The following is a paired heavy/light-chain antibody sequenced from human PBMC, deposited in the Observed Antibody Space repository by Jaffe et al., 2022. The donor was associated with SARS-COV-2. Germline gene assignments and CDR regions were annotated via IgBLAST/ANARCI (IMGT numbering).Heavy chain of an antibody. V-gene: IGHV3-48*02. J-gene: IGHJ2*01. CDR2: ISSSTTTV. D-gene: IGHD2-21*02. CDR1: GFTLSTYG. CDR3: ARDRLVVPAYRSLDL. Sequence: EVQLVESGGGLVQPGGSLRLSCAASGFTLSTYGMNWVRQAPGKGLEWISFISSSTTTVYYADSVKGRFTIFRDNAKNSLYLQMNSLKDEDSAVYYCARDRLVVPAYRSLDLWGRGTLVTVSS.
Light chain of an antibody. J-gene: IGKJ2*01. CDR1: QSVSSD. CDR2: DAS. CDR3: QHYNNWPMYT. V-gene: IGKV3-15*01. Sequence: EIVMTQSPATLSVAPGERATLSCRASQSVSSDLAWYQQKPGQAPRLLIYDASLRATDIPARFSASGSGTEFTLTISSLQSEDFAVYYCQHYNNWPMYTFGQGTKLEIK.